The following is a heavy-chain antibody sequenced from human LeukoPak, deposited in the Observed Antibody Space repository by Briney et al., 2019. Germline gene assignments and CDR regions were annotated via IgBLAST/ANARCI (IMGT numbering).Heavy chain of an antibody. CDR1: GGSISSGDYY. D-gene: IGHD6-13*01. CDR2: IYYTGST. CDR3: ARGSKAAPGTFDY. Sequence: KPSETLSLTCTVSGGSISSGDYYWSWIRQPPGKGLEWIGYIYYTGSTDYNPSLKSRVAISVDTSKNQFSLKLSSVTAADTAVYYCARGSKAAPGTFDYWGQGTLVTVSS. V-gene: IGHV4-61*08. J-gene: IGHJ4*02.